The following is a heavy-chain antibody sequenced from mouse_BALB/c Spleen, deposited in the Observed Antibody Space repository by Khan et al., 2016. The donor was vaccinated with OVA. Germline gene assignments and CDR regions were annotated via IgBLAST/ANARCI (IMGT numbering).Heavy chain of an antibody. J-gene: IGHJ3*01. Sequence: QIQLVQSGPELKKPGETVKISCRASGYTFTDYGVHWVKQAPGKGLKWMGWINTYTGEPTYADDFKGRFAFTLETSASTAYLQINNLKNEDTASYFCARSPTWFTDWGQGTLVTVSA. CDR3: ARSPTWFTD. CDR1: GYTFTDYG. V-gene: IGHV9-3-1*01. CDR2: INTYTGEP.